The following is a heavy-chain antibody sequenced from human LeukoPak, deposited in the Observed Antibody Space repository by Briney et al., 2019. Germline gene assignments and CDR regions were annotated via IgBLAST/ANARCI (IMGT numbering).Heavy chain of an antibody. CDR1: GFTFSSYA. CDR3: ARDQVGATDYFDY. Sequence: QPGRSLRLSCAASGFTFSSYAMHWVRQAPGKGLEWVAVISYDGSNKYYADSLKGRFTISRDNSKNTLYLQMNSLRAEDTAVYYCARDQVGATDYFDYWGQGTLVTVSS. D-gene: IGHD1-26*01. CDR2: ISYDGSNK. J-gene: IGHJ4*02. V-gene: IGHV3-30-3*01.